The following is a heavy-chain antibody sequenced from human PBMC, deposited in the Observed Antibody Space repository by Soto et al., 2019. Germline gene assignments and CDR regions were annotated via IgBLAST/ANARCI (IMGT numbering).Heavy chain of an antibody. CDR2: INPSGGST. CDR3: ARGYYYDSSGYYRKGQGWFDP. CDR1: GYTFTSYY. D-gene: IGHD3-22*01. J-gene: IGHJ5*02. Sequence: GASVKVSCKASGYTFTSYYMHWVRQAPGQGLEWMGIINPSGGSTSYAQKFQGRVTMTRDTSTSTVYMELSSLRSEDTAVYYCARGYYYDSSGYYRKGQGWFDPWGQGTLVTVSA. V-gene: IGHV1-46*01.